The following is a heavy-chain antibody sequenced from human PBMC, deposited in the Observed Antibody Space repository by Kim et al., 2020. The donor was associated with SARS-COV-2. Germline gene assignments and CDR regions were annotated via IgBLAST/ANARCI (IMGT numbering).Heavy chain of an antibody. Sequence: SVKVSCKASGGTFSSYAISWVRQAPGQGLEWMGGIIPIFGTANYAQKFQGRVTITADESTSTAYMELSSLRSEDTAVYYCARAPPMIVVVIPYFDYWGQGTLVTVSS. V-gene: IGHV1-69*13. D-gene: IGHD3-22*01. CDR2: IIPIFGTA. CDR1: GGTFSSYA. J-gene: IGHJ4*02. CDR3: ARAPPMIVVVIPYFDY.